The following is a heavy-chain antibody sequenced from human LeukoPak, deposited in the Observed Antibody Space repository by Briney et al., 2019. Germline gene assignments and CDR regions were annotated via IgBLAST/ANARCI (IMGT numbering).Heavy chain of an antibody. V-gene: IGHV3-23*01. D-gene: IGHD2-2*01. J-gene: IGHJ4*02. CDR1: GITFSIYA. CDR2: ISGSGGST. CDR3: AQSRLICSSTSCPSYY. Sequence: GGSLRLSCAASGITFSIYAMSWVRQAPGKGLEWVSAISGSGGSTYYADSVKGRFTISRDNSKNTLYLQMNSLRAEDTAVYYCAQSRLICSSTSCPSYYWGQGTLVTVSS.